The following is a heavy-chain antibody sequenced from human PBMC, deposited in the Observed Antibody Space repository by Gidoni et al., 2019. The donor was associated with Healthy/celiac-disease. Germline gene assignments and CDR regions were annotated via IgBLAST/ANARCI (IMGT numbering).Heavy chain of an antibody. D-gene: IGHD5-18*01. CDR1: GYTFTGHS. CDR2: INPNSGGT. Sequence: QVQLVPSGAEVKKPGASVQVPCRASGYTFTGHSRHWVRQAPGQGLEWMGWINPNSGGTNYAQKFQGRVTMTRDTSISTAYMELSRLRSDDTAVYYCASGDTAMHYWGQGTLVTVSS. V-gene: IGHV1-2*02. CDR3: ASGDTAMHY. J-gene: IGHJ4*02.